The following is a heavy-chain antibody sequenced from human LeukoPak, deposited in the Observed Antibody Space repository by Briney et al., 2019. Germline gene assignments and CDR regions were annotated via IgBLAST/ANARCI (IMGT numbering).Heavy chain of an antibody. J-gene: IGHJ5*02. CDR1: GGSISSYY. D-gene: IGHD3-22*01. CDR3: ASVKYYYDSSGYPGWFDP. Sequence: SETLSLTCTVSGGSISSYYWSWIRQPPGKGLEWIGYIYYSGSTNYNPSLKSRVTISVDTSKNQFSLKLSSVTAADTAVCYCASVKYYYDSSGYPGWFDPWGQGTLVTVSS. V-gene: IGHV4-59*01. CDR2: IYYSGST.